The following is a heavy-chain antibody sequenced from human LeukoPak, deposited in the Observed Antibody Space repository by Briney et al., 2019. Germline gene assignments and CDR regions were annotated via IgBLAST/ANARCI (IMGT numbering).Heavy chain of an antibody. CDR2: INPTGGST. J-gene: IGHJ5*02. V-gene: IGHV1-46*01. D-gene: IGHD1-26*01. Sequence: ASVKVSCKASGYTFTSYYMHWVRQAPGQGLEWMRLINPTGGSTGYAQKFQGRVTMTRDMSTSTDYMELSSLRSEDTAIYYCARDNSVGDNAWWFDPWGQGTLVTVSS. CDR1: GYTFTSYY. CDR3: ARDNSVGDNAWWFDP.